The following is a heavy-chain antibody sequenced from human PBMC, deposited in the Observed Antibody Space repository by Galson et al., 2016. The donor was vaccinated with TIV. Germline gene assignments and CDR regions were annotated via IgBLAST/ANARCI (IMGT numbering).Heavy chain of an antibody. CDR3: ARGRGYCDTTSCYVDY. J-gene: IGHJ4*02. CDR2: IIESGRST. Sequence: SPRLSCAASGFTFSSYEMNWVRQAPGKGLEWVSYIIESGRSTYYADSVKGRFSISRDNAKNSLYLQMSSLRAEDTAVYYCARGRGYCDTTSCYVDYWGQGTLVTVSS. D-gene: IGHD2-2*01. CDR1: GFTFSSYE. V-gene: IGHV3-48*03.